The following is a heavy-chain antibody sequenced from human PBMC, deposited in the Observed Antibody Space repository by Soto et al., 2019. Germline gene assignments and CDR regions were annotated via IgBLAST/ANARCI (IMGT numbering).Heavy chain of an antibody. V-gene: IGHV1-18*01. CDR1: GYTFTSYG. CDR3: ARGRYGDY. CDR2: ISAHNGNT. Sequence: QVHLVQSGAEVKKPGASVKVSCKASGYTFTSYGITWVRQAPGQGLEWMGWISAHNGNTDYAQKLQGRVIVTRDTPTSTAYRGRGSLISDDAAVYYCARGRYGDYGGQGALVTASS. J-gene: IGHJ4*02. D-gene: IGHD1-1*01.